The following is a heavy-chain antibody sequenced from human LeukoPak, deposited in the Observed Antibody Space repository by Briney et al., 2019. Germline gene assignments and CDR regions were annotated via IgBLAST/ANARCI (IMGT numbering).Heavy chain of an antibody. Sequence: ASVKVSCKASGYTFRNYGISWVRQAPGQGLEWMAWISVYNGNTNYAQRFQGRVTMTTDTSTNTASMELRSLRSDDTAVYYCARDRSNYDFWSGYYVSGGFDYWGQGTLVTVSS. V-gene: IGHV1-18*01. CDR2: ISVYNGNT. D-gene: IGHD3-3*01. CDR1: GYTFRNYG. J-gene: IGHJ4*02. CDR3: ARDRSNYDFWSGYYVSGGFDY.